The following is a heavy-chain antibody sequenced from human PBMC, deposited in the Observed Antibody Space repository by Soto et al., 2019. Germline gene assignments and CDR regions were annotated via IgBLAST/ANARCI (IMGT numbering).Heavy chain of an antibody. CDR3: AKENGFQFVNFGASGFDY. CDR1: GFRFSSKA. D-gene: IGHD6-6*01. J-gene: IGHJ4*02. Sequence: EVQLLESGGGLVQPGGSLRLYCAASGFRFSSKAMSWVHQAPGKGLEWVSIISGSGSSTYYTDSLKGRFTISRDNSKNMVYLEMNYLRAEDTAVYYCAKENGFQFVNFGASGFDYWGQGSLISVSS. V-gene: IGHV3-23*01. CDR2: ISGSGSST.